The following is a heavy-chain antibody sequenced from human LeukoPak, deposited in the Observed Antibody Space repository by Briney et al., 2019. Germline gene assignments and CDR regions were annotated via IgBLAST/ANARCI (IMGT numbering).Heavy chain of an antibody. V-gene: IGHV3-7*01. J-gene: IGHJ4*02. CDR1: GFTFRTDW. CDR3: AREWN. CDR2: IKDDGSGI. Sequence: GGSLRLSCVASGFTFRTDWMSWVRQAPGKGPEWVASIKDDGSGIYYVDSVRGRFTISRDNAKNSLYLQMNSLRAEDTAVYYCAREWNWGQGSLVTVSS.